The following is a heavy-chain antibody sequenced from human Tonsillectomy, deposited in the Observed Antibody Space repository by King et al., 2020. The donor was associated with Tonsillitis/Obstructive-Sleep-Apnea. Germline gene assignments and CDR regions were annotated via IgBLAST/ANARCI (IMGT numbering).Heavy chain of an antibody. D-gene: IGHD3-3*02. CDR2: IYSNGRT. Sequence: VQLVESGGGLIQPGGSLRLACAASGFTVSSDYMSWVRQAPGKGLEWVSVIYSNGRTYYPDSVKGRFTISRDNSKNTLYLQMNSLRAEDTAVYYCARMNLAEDWGQGTLVTVSS. CDR3: ARMNLAED. J-gene: IGHJ4*02. V-gene: IGHV3-53*01. CDR1: GFTVSSDY.